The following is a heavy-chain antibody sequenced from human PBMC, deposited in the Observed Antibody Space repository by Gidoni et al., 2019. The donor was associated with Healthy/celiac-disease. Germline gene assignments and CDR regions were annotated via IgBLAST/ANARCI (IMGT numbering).Heavy chain of an antibody. CDR2: SYTGDSDT. Sequence: EVQLVQSGAEVTTPGESLQISCKGSGYSFTSYWIGWLGQMPGKVLEWMGISYTGDSDTRYSPSFQGQVTSSADKAISTAYLQWGSLKASDTAMYYCARVRGGYRASQNNCFDPWGQGTLVTVSS. D-gene: IGHD3-10*01. CDR3: ARVRGGYRASQNNCFDP. J-gene: IGHJ5*02. CDR1: GYSFTSYW. V-gene: IGHV5-51*01.